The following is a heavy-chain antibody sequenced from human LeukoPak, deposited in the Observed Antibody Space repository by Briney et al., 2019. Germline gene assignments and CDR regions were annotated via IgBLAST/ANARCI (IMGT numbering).Heavy chain of an antibody. CDR2: INPSGGST. Sequence: ASVKVSCKASGYTFIRYYMHWVRQAPGQGLEWMGIINPSGGSTSYAQKFQGRVTMTRDTSTSTVYMELSRLTSDDTAVYYCARALVRETGDLDYWGQGTLVTVSS. CDR1: GYTFIRYY. J-gene: IGHJ4*02. D-gene: IGHD3-10*01. CDR3: ARALVRETGDLDY. V-gene: IGHV1-46*01.